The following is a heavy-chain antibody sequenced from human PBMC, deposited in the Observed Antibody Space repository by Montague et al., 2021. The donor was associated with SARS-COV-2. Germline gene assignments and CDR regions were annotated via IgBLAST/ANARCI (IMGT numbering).Heavy chain of an antibody. CDR2: IYYSGST. V-gene: IGHV4-39*07. D-gene: IGHD5-12*01. Sequence: SETLSLTCTVSGGSISSSSYYWGWIRQPPGKGLEWIGSIYYSGSTYYNPSLKSRVSISIDKSKNQFSLNVTSVTAADTALYYCARGSGNFRFDSWGQGALVTVSS. CDR3: ARGSGNFRFDS. CDR1: GGSISSSSYY. J-gene: IGHJ4*02.